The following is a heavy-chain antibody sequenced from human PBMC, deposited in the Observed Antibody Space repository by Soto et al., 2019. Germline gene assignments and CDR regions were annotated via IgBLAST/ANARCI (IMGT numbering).Heavy chain of an antibody. Sequence: EVQLVESGGGLVQPGRSLRLSCVASGFTADDYAMHWVRQAPGKGLEWVSGISSNSDTIDYADSVKGRFTISRDNAKNSLFLQMTSLRPEDTALYYCAKDMKWEGMTTIPYFDSWGQGTLVTVSS. J-gene: IGHJ4*02. V-gene: IGHV3-9*02. D-gene: IGHD4-17*01. CDR3: AKDMKWEGMTTIPYFDS. CDR1: GFTADDYA. CDR2: ISSNSDTI.